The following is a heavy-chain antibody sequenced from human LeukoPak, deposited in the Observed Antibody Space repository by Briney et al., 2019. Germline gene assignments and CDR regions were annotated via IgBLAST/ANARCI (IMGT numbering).Heavy chain of an antibody. CDR3: AREQNDYGGNSGLDWFDP. CDR2: IYYSGST. CDR1: GGSISSSSYY. D-gene: IGHD4-23*01. Sequence: PSETLSLTCTVSGGSISSSSYYWGWIRQPPGKGLEWIGSIYYSGSTYYNPSLKSRVTISVDTSKNQFSLKLSSVTAADTAVYYCAREQNDYGGNSGLDWFDPWGQGTLVTVSS. V-gene: IGHV4-39*02. J-gene: IGHJ5*02.